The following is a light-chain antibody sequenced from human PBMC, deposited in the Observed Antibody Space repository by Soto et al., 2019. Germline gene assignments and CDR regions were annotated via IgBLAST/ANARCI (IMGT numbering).Light chain of an antibody. Sequence: DIQMTQSPSFLSASAGDRVTIFCRASQSISNFLHWYQQNPGKAPKLLIYSASNLESGVPPRFGASGSGTDFTFTISSLQPEDIATYYCQQYSHLITFGQGTRLEIK. CDR3: QQYSHLIT. J-gene: IGKJ5*01. V-gene: IGKV1-33*01. CDR2: SAS. CDR1: QSISNF.